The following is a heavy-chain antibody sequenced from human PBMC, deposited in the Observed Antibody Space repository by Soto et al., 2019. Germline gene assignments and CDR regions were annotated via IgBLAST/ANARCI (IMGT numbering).Heavy chain of an antibody. CDR2: INHSGST. CDR3: ARGPPYYDSSGSNWFDP. Sequence: SEPLSLTCAVYGGSFRGYYWRWLRQPPGKGLEWIGEINHSGSTNYNPSLKSRVTISVDTSKNQFSLKLSSVTAADTAVYYCARGPPYYDSSGSNWFDPWGQGTLVTVSS. D-gene: IGHD3-22*01. CDR1: GGSFRGYY. V-gene: IGHV4-34*01. J-gene: IGHJ5*02.